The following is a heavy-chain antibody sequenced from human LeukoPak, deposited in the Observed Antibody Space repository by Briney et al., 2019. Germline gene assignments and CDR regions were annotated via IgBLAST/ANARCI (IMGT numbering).Heavy chain of an antibody. D-gene: IGHD2-2*01. CDR1: GFTFSSYA. CDR2: LSDSGGST. Sequence: GSLRLSCAASGFTFSSYAMSWVRQAPGKGLEWVSSLSDSGGSTYYADSVKGRFTISRDNSKNTLFLQMNSLRAEDTAVYYCAKDVLQGYSSSWFILYDAFDIWGQGTMVTVSS. CDR3: AKDVLQGYSSSWFILYDAFDI. J-gene: IGHJ3*02. V-gene: IGHV3-23*01.